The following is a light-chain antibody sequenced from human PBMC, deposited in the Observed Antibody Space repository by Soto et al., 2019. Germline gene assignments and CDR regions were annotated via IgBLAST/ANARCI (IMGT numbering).Light chain of an antibody. CDR1: QSVLFNSNNKNY. CDR3: HQYYTPPQP. J-gene: IGKJ1*01. Sequence: DIVMTQSPDSLAVSLGERATIHCRSSQSVLFNSNNKNYLALYQQRPGQPPKLLIYWASTRRSGVPDRFSGSGSGTNFTLTISSLQAEDVAVYYCHQYYTPPQPFGQGTKVEIK. V-gene: IGKV4-1*01. CDR2: WAS.